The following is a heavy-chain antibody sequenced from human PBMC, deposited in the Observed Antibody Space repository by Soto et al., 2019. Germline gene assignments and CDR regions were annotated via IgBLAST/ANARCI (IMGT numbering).Heavy chain of an antibody. CDR1: GFTFSSYS. CDR2: ISSSSTI. D-gene: IGHD6-13*01. V-gene: IGHV3-48*02. CDR3: ARWQQLVGDAFDI. J-gene: IGHJ3*02. Sequence: GGSLRLSCAASGFTFSSYSMNWVRQAPGKGLEWVSYISSSSTIYYADSVKGRFTISRDNAKNSLYLQMNSLRDEDTAVYYCARWQQLVGDAFDIWGQGTMVTVSS.